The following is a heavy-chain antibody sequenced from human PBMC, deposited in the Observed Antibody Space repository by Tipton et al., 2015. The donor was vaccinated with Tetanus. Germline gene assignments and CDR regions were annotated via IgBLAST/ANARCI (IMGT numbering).Heavy chain of an antibody. J-gene: IGHJ6*02. V-gene: IGHV4-39*07. CDR1: GGSINSGTFY. CDR3: ARDSNFYSYSYKGMDV. CDR2: IYYNGNT. D-gene: IGHD4-11*01. Sequence: GLVKPSETLSLTCTVSGGSINSGTFYWDWIRQTPGKGLEWIGNIYYNGNTLQNPSLKSRVTMSLDKSKNQFSLKLRSVTAADTAVYYCARDSNFYSYSYKGMDVWGQGTTVTVSS.